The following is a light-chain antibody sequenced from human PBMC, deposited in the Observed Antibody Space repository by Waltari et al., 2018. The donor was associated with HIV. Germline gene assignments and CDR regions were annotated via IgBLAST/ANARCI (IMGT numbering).Light chain of an antibody. CDR2: SAY. CDR3: QKYNRAPRT. CDR1: EDIRTF. Sequence: DIQMTQSQSSLSASVGDRVTITCRASEDIRTFLSCYQQKSGKVPKLLIYSAYTLQAGVTSLFSGDGSGTDFSRTINNLQPEDAGAYYCQKYNRAPRTFGRGT. J-gene: IGKJ2*01. V-gene: IGKV1-27*01.